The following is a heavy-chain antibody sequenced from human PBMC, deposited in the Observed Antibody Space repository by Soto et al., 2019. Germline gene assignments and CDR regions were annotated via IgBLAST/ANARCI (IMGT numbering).Heavy chain of an antibody. CDR3: ARVRATDYEIDY. J-gene: IGHJ4*02. CDR2: IKRDGSEK. V-gene: IGHV3-7*03. CDR1: GFMFGSYW. Sequence: PGGSLRLSCTASGFMFGSYWMTWVRHVPGKGLQWVANIKRDGSEKYYVDFVKGRFTISRDNADTSVFLDMNNLRVDDTATYYCARVRATDYEIDYSGQGALVPVSS. D-gene: IGHD4-17*01.